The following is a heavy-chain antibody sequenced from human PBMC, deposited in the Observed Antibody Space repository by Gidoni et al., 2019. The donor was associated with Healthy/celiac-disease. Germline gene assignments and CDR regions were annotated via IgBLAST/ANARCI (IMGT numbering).Heavy chain of an antibody. CDR1: GLPLSTSGVG. CDR2: IYWNDDK. D-gene: IGHD2-21*02. Sequence: NPLMESCITLNHLTPTLPLTFTSYGLPLSTSGVGVCWIRQPQGKALEWLALIYWNDDKRYSPSLKSRLNITKDTSKNQVDHTMTSIDPVHTATYYCTHSWADCPFGYWGQGTLVTVSS. V-gene: IGHV2-5*01. CDR3: THSWADCPFGY. J-gene: IGHJ4*02.